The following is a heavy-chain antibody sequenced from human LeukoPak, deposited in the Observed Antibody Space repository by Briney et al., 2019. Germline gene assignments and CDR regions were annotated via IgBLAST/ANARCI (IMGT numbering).Heavy chain of an antibody. J-gene: IGHJ4*02. CDR1: GYSFTTYW. CDR3: ARHPKSRYTGHESDY. CDR2: IYPADSTA. D-gene: IGHD5-12*01. Sequence: GESLKISGKASGYSFTTYWIGWVRQVPGKGLEWLGIIYPADSTAKYSPSFQGQVTISVDKSISTAYLQWSRLEASDTAVFYCARHPKSRYTGHESDYWGQGTLVTVSS. V-gene: IGHV5-51*01.